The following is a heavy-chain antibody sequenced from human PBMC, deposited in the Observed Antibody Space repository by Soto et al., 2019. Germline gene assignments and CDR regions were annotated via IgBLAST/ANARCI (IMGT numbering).Heavy chain of an antibody. Sequence: PGGSLRLSCAASGFTVSSNYMSWVRQAPGKGREWVSVIYSGGSTYYADSVKGRFTISRDNSKNTLYLQMNSLRAEDTAVYYCARVPDHQFLWFGELRYYGMDVWGQGTTVTVSS. V-gene: IGHV3-66*01. CDR2: IYSGGST. D-gene: IGHD3-10*01. CDR3: ARVPDHQFLWFGELRYYGMDV. J-gene: IGHJ6*02. CDR1: GFTVSSNY.